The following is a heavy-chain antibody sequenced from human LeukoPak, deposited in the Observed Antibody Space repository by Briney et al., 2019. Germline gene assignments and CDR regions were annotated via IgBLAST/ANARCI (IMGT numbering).Heavy chain of an antibody. CDR1: GGSISSSNW. Sequence: SGTLSLTCAVSGGSISSSNWWSWVRQPPGKGLEWIGEIYHSGSTNYNPSLKSRVTISVDKSKNQFSLKLSSVTAADTAVYYCARHGNYDFWSGYLSAFDIWGQGTMVTVSS. V-gene: IGHV4-4*02. CDR2: IYHSGST. D-gene: IGHD3-3*01. J-gene: IGHJ3*02. CDR3: ARHGNYDFWSGYLSAFDI.